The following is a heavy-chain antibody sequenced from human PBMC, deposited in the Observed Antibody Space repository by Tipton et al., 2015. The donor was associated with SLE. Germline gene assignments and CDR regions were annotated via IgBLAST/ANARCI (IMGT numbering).Heavy chain of an antibody. J-gene: IGHJ4*02. Sequence: TLSLTCAVYGGSFSSHYWSWIRQPPGKGLEWIGSIDHSGSTYFNPSLKRRVTISLDTSKNQFSLKVTSVTAADTALYYCARGPRTSYFFDFWGQGTLVTVSS. D-gene: IGHD3/OR15-3a*01. CDR1: GGSFSSHY. V-gene: IGHV4-34*01. CDR3: ARGPRTSYFFDF. CDR2: IDHSGST.